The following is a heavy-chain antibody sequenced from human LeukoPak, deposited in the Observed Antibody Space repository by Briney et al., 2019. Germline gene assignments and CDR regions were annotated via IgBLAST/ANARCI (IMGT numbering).Heavy chain of an antibody. CDR2: IKQDGSEK. Sequence: GGSLRPSCAASGFTFSSYWMSWVRQAPGKGLEWVANIKQDGSEKYYVDSVKGRLTVSRDNAKNSLYLQMNSLRVEDTAVYYCTRDSGRFRLDYWGQGILVTVSS. V-gene: IGHV3-7*01. CDR3: TRDSGRFRLDY. D-gene: IGHD6-19*01. J-gene: IGHJ4*02. CDR1: GFTFSSYW.